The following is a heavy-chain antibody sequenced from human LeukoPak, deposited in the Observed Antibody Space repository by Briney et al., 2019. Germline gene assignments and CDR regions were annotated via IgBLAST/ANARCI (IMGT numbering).Heavy chain of an antibody. J-gene: IGHJ4*02. CDR1: GGSISSYY. CDR2: IYTSGST. V-gene: IGHV4-4*07. CDR3: ARVTYGSYFDY. Sequence: SETLSLTCTVSGGSISSYYWSWIRQPAGKGLGWIGRIYTSGSTNYNPSLKSRVTMSVDTSKNQFSLKLSSVTAADTAVYYCARVTYGSYFDYWGQGTLVTVSS. D-gene: IGHD3-10*01.